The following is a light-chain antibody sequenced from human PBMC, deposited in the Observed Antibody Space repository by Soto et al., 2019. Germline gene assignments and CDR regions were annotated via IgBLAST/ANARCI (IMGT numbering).Light chain of an antibody. Sequence: EIVMTQSPAILSVSPGERATLSCRASQSAFSNLAWYQQKPGQAPGLLIYGASTRATGIPARFSGSGSGTEFTLTISSLQSEDFAVYYCQQYNDWPRTFGQGTKVEIK. J-gene: IGKJ1*01. CDR3: QQYNDWPRT. V-gene: IGKV3-15*01. CDR2: GAS. CDR1: QSAFSN.